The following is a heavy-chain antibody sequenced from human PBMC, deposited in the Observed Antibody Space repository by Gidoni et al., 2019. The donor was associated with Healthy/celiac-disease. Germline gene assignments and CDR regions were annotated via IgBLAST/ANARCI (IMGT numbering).Heavy chain of an antibody. V-gene: IGHV1-69*01. Sequence: QVQLVQSGAEVKKPGSSVKVSCKASGGTFSSYAISWVRQAPGQGLEGMGGSIPILGTANYAQKFQGRVTMTADEATSTAYMELSSLRSEDTAVYYWARGLGSVRSYGYGHYYYYYGMDVWGQGTTVTVSS. J-gene: IGHJ6*02. D-gene: IGHD5-18*01. CDR3: ARGLGSVRSYGYGHYYYYYGMDV. CDR2: SIPILGTA. CDR1: GGTFSSYA.